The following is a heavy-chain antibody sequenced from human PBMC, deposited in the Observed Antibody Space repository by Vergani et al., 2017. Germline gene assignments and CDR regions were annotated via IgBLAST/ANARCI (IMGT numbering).Heavy chain of an antibody. V-gene: IGHV4-34*01. Sequence: QVQLQQWGAGLLKPSETLSLTCAVYGGSFSGYYWSWIRQPPGKGLEWIGEINHSGSTNYNPSLKSRVTISVDTSKNQFSLKLSSVTAADTAVYYCARGQGGVYSNFPHYYYGMDVGGQGTTVTVSS. CDR3: ARGQGGVYSNFPHYYYGMDV. CDR1: GGSFSGYY. J-gene: IGHJ6*01. D-gene: IGHD4-11*01. CDR2: INHSGST.